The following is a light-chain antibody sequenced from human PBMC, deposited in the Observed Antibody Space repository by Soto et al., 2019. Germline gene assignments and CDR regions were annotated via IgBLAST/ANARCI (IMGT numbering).Light chain of an antibody. Sequence: QSVLTQPPSESCSPGQSVTISCTGTSSDVGGYNYVSWYQQHPGKAPKLMIYEVSKRPSGVPDRFSGSKSGNTASLTVSGLQAEDEADYYCSSYAGSNKVFGGGTKLTVL. CDR1: SSDVGGYNY. V-gene: IGLV2-8*01. J-gene: IGLJ2*01. CDR2: EVS. CDR3: SSYAGSNKV.